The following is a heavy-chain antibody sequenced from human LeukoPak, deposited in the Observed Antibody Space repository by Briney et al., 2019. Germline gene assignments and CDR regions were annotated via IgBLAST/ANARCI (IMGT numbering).Heavy chain of an antibody. CDR3: ARSSSPDRDDAFDI. Sequence: PSETLSLTCTVSGGSISSYYWSWIRQPAGRGLEWIGRIYTSGSTNYNPSLKSRVTMSVDTSKTQFSLKLSSVTAADTAVYYCARSSSPDRDDAFDIWGQGTMVTVSS. CDR2: IYTSGST. D-gene: IGHD2-2*01. V-gene: IGHV4-4*07. CDR1: GGSISSYY. J-gene: IGHJ3*02.